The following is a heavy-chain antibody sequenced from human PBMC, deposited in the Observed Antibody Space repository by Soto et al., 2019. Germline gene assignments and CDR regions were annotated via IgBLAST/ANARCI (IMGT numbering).Heavy chain of an antibody. J-gene: IGHJ6*03. CDR3: ATVLSTRGYYMDA. CDR2: IITDGSST. D-gene: IGHD1-26*01. CDR1: GFSFSIYW. V-gene: IGHV3-74*01. Sequence: EVQLVESGGGLVQPGGSLILSCAASGFSFSIYWMHWVRQAPGKGLVWVSRIITDGSSTSYADSVKGRFTISRDNAKNTRYLEMNSLRAEDTAVYYCATVLSTRGYYMDAWGKGTTVTVSS.